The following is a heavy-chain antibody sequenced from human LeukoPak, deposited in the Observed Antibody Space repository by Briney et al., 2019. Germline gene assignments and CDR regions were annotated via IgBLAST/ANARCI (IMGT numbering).Heavy chain of an antibody. D-gene: IGHD4-11*01. CDR1: GFNFANHA. CDR3: AKSKSPYPMDYIFDF. J-gene: IGHJ4*02. Sequence: GGSLRLSCAASGFNFANHAMSWVRQTAGKGLEWVSAISGGGDITYYADSVKGRFTISRDNSKNTLYVQMNSLRTDDAAVYYCAKSKSPYPMDYIFDFWGQGTLVTVSS. V-gene: IGHV3-23*01. CDR2: ISGGGDIT.